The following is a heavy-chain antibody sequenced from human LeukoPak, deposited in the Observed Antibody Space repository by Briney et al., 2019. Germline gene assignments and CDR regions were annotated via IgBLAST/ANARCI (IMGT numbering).Heavy chain of an antibody. CDR3: ARDAPLTVVVPAANYYGMDV. Sequence: GASVKVSFKASGYTFTGYYMHWVRQAPGQGLEWMGWINPNSGGTNYAQKFQGRVTMTRDTSISTAYMELSRLRSDDTAVYYCARDAPLTVVVPAANYYGMDVWGQGTTVTVSS. CDR1: GYTFTGYY. J-gene: IGHJ6*02. CDR2: INPNSGGT. V-gene: IGHV1-2*02. D-gene: IGHD2-2*01.